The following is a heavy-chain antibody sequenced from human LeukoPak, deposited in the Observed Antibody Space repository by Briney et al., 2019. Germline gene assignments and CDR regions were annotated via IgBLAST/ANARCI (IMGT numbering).Heavy chain of an antibody. D-gene: IGHD3-10*01. CDR1: GFTFSSYA. V-gene: IGHV3-23*01. J-gene: IGHJ4*02. CDR3: AKTAGSTLLPYDY. Sequence: GGSLRLSCAASGFTFSSYAMSWVRQAPGKGLEWVSAISGSGGSTYYADSVKGRFTISRDNSKKTLYLQMSSLRTEDTAVYYCAKTAGSTLLPYDYWGQGTLVTVSS. CDR2: ISGSGGST.